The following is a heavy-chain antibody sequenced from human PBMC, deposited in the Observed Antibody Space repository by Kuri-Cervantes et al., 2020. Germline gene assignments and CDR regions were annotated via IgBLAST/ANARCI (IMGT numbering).Heavy chain of an antibody. CDR3: ASRARIAVAGYDY. CDR2: VYYSGTT. CDR1: GGSISSSSLY. Sequence: ESLKISCTVSGGSISSSSLYWGWIRQPPGKGLEWIGSVYYSGTTYYNPSLKSRVTISIDTSKNQFSLNLNSMTAADTAVYYCASRARIAVAGYDYWGQGTLVTVSS. V-gene: IGHV4-39*07. J-gene: IGHJ4*02. D-gene: IGHD6-19*01.